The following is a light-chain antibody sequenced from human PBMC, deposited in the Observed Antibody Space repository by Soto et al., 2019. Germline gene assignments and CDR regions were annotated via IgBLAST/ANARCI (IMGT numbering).Light chain of an antibody. CDR3: QEYRTSRT. CDR1: QSVSNSY. Sequence: EIVFTQSPGTLSLSRGERATLSCRASQSVSNSYLAWYQQKPGQAPRLLIYGASTRATGIPDRFSGSGSGTDFTLTISRLEPEDFAVYYCQEYRTSRTFGQGTKVDIK. CDR2: GAS. J-gene: IGKJ1*01. V-gene: IGKV3-20*01.